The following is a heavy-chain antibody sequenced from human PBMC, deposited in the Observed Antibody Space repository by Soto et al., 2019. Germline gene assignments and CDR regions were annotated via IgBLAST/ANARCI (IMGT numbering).Heavy chain of an antibody. CDR3: ARLKDGYNERYFDY. CDR1: GCSISTAGYY. D-gene: IGHD5-12*01. J-gene: IGHJ4*02. Sequence: TLSLTCTVSGCSISTAGYYWSWNPQHPGKGLEWIAYLYYSGRTYFNPFLKSRVTISVDTSKKQFSLKLSSVTAADTAVYYCARLKDGYNERYFDYWGQGTLVTVS. CDR2: LYYSGRT. V-gene: IGHV4-31*03.